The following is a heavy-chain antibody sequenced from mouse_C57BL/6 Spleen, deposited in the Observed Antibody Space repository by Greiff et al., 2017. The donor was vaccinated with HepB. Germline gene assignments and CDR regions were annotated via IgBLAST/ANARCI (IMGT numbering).Heavy chain of an antibody. Sequence: EVKLMESGGGLVKPGGSLKLSCAASGFTFSSYAMSWVRQTPEKRLEWVATISDGGSYTYYPDNVKGRFTISRDNAKNNLYLQMSHLKSEDTAMYYCARVGDYYGSSYVYWGQGTTLTVSS. CDR1: GFTFSSYA. CDR2: ISDGGSYT. J-gene: IGHJ2*01. V-gene: IGHV5-4*03. CDR3: ARVGDYYGSSYVY. D-gene: IGHD1-1*01.